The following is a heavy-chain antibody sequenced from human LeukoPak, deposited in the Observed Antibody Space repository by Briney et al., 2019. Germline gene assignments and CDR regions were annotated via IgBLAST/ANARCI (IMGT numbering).Heavy chain of an antibody. J-gene: IGHJ4*02. V-gene: IGHV1-18*01. CDR1: GYAFTSYG. CDR3: ARDRSGYEGGDY. CDR2: ISPYNTNT. D-gene: IGHD5-12*01. Sequence: ASVKVSCKASGYAFTSYGISWVRQAPGQGLEWMGWISPYNTNTNNVQNLQARVIMTTDTSTSTAYMELKSLRSDDTAVYYCARDRSGYEGGDYWGQGTLVTVSS.